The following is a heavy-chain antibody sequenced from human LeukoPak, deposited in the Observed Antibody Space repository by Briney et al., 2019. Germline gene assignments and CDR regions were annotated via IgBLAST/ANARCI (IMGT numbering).Heavy chain of an antibody. D-gene: IGHD6-19*01. CDR1: GFTFSSYG. CDR3: ARDPSIAVAAMFDY. Sequence: PGGSLRLSCAASGFTFSSYGMHWVRQAPGKGLGWVAVIWYDGSNKYYADSVKGRFTISRDNSKNTLYLQMNSLRAEDTAVYYCARDPSIAVAAMFDYWGQGTLVTVSS. CDR2: IWYDGSNK. J-gene: IGHJ4*02. V-gene: IGHV3-33*01.